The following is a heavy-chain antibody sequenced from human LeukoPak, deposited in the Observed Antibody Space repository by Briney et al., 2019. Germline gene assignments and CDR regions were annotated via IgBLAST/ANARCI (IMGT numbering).Heavy chain of an antibody. CDR1: GFTFSSYV. J-gene: IGHJ4*02. CDR3: ARDLAWGAFDY. D-gene: IGHD7-27*01. V-gene: IGHV3-30*04. Sequence: PGGSLRLSCAASGFTFSSYVMHWVRQAPGKGLEWVAIISYDGSNEYYADSVKGRFTISRDNSKNTLYLQMDSLRVEDTAVYYCARDLAWGAFDYWGQGTLVTVSS. CDR2: ISYDGSNE.